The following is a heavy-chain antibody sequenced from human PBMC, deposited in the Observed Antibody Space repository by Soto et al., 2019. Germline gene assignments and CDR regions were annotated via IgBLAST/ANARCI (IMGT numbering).Heavy chain of an antibody. V-gene: IGHV1-69*13. CDR3: ARDPSAGYSSGLNWFDP. J-gene: IGHJ5*02. Sequence: SVKVSCKASGGTFSSYAISWVRQAPGQGLEWMGGIIPIFGTANYAQKFQGRVTITADESTSTAYMELSSLRSEDMAVYYCARDPSAGYSSGLNWFDPWGQGTLVTVSS. CDR1: GGTFSSYA. D-gene: IGHD6-19*01. CDR2: IIPIFGTA.